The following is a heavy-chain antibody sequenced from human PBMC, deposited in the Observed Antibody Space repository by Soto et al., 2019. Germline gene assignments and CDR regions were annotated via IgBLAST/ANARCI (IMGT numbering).Heavy chain of an antibody. CDR3: ARATPLPGIATSDI. CDR1: GGTFSSYA. J-gene: IGHJ3*02. V-gene: IGHV1-69*13. Sequence: ASVKVSCKASGGTFSSYAISWVRQAPGQGLEWMGGIIPIFGTANYAQKFQGRVTITADESTSTAYMELSSLRSEDTAVYYCARATPLPGIATSDIWGQGTMVTVSS. D-gene: IGHD6-13*01. CDR2: IIPIFGTA.